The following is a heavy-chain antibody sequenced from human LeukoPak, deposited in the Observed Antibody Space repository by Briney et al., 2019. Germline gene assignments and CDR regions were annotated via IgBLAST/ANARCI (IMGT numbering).Heavy chain of an antibody. D-gene: IGHD1-1*01. CDR1: GGSISSYY. CDR3: ARHLPVYNVYAFDI. CDR2: IYYSGST. V-gene: IGHV4-59*08. Sequence: SETLSLTCTVSGGSISSYYWSWMRQPPGKGLEWIGYIYYSGSTNYNPSLKSRVTISVDTSKNQFSLKLSSVTAADTAVYFCARHLPVYNVYAFDIWGQGAMVTVSS. J-gene: IGHJ3*02.